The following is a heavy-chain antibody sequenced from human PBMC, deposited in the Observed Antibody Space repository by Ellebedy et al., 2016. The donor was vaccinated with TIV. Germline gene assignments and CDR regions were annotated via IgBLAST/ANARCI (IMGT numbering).Heavy chain of an antibody. Sequence: GESLKISCAASGFSFDYYAMHWVRQAPGKGLEWVSLISWDGGSTYYADSVKGRFTISRDNTANSVYLQMNSLRAEDTALYYCAKDGPCSGGSCYPEYWGQGTLVTVSS. CDR2: ISWDGGST. D-gene: IGHD2-15*01. V-gene: IGHV3-43D*03. J-gene: IGHJ4*02. CDR3: AKDGPCSGGSCYPEY. CDR1: GFSFDYYA.